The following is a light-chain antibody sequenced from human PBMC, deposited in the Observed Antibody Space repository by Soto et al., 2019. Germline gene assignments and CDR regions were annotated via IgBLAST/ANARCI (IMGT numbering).Light chain of an antibody. CDR2: GAS. CDR1: QSVSSSY. CDR3: QQYGRT. Sequence: EIVLPQSPGTLSLSPGERATLSGRASQSVSSSYLAWYQQKPGQAPRLLIYGASGRATGIPDRFSGSVSGTDFTLTISRLEPEDFAVYYCQQYGRTFGGGTKVDIK. J-gene: IGKJ4*01. V-gene: IGKV3-20*01.